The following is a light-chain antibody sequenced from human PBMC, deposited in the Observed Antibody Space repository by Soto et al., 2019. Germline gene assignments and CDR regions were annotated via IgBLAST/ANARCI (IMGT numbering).Light chain of an antibody. CDR2: DAS. V-gene: IGKV1-5*01. CDR1: QFISTW. J-gene: IGKJ1*01. CDR3: QQYNNYSWT. Sequence: DIQMTQSPSTLSASGGDRVTITCRASQFISTWLAWYQQKPGKAPRLLIYDASTLEGGVPSRFSGSGSGTEFTLTISSLQPDDFATYYCQQYNNYSWTFGQGTKV.